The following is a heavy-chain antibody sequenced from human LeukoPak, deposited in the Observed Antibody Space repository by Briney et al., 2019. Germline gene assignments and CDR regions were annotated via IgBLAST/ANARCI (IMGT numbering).Heavy chain of an antibody. J-gene: IGHJ4*02. CDR2: IYSSENT. CDR1: GDSISSYY. D-gene: IGHD4-11*01. V-gene: IGHV4-4*07. CDR3: ARVKDDYSYFDS. Sequence: TASETLSLTCSVSGDSISSYYWNWIRQPAGKGLEWIGRIYSSENTNYNPSLKSRVTMSVDTSKNQFSLKLSSVTAEDTAVYYRARVKDDYSYFDSWGQGTLVTVSS.